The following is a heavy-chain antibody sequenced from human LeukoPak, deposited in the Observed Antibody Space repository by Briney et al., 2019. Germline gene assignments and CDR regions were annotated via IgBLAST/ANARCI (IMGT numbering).Heavy chain of an antibody. CDR2: ISNGGDTTI. J-gene: IGHJ3*02. D-gene: IGHD1-14*01. V-gene: IGHV3-11*01. CDR3: ARVAKVEPRNAFDI. CDR1: GFTFSDYY. Sequence: GGSLRLSCAASGFTFSDYYMSWIRQAPGKGLEWVSYISNGGDTTIYYADSVKGRFTISRDNAKNSLYLQMNSLRAEDTAVYYCARVAKVEPRNAFDIWGQGTMVTVSS.